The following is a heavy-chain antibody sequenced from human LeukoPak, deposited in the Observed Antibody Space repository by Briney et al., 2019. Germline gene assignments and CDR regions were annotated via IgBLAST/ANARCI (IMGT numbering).Heavy chain of an antibody. D-gene: IGHD1-26*01. V-gene: IGHV3-53*01. Sequence: GGSLRLSCAASGFTVSSNYMSWVRQAPGKGLEWVSVIYRGGSTYYADSVKGRFTISRDNSKNTLYLQVNSLRADGTAVYYCAKSRGFSGTYPSDYWGQGTLVTVSS. CDR2: IYRGGST. CDR3: AKSRGFSGTYPSDY. J-gene: IGHJ4*03. CDR1: GFTVSSNY.